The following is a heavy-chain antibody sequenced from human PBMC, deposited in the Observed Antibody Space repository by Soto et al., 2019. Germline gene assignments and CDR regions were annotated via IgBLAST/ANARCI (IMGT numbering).Heavy chain of an antibody. V-gene: IGHV3-21*01. CDR1: GFTFSSYS. CDR2: ISSSSSYI. Sequence: GGSLRLSCAASGFTFSSYSMNWVRQAPGKGLEWVSSISSSSSYIYYADSVKGRFTISRDNAKNSLYLQMNSLRAEDTAVYYCATYGDDYYYYMDVWGKGTTVTVSS. J-gene: IGHJ6*03. CDR3: ATYGDDYYYYMDV. D-gene: IGHD4-17*01.